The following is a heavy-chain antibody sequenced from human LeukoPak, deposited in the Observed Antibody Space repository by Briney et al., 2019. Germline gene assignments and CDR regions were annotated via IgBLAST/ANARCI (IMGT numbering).Heavy chain of an antibody. Sequence: ASVKVSCKASGYTLTGYYMHWVRQAPGQGLEWMGWINPNSGGTNYAQKFQGWVTMTRDTSISTAYMELSRLRSDDTAVYYCARDVSAAGSYYYYGMDVWGQGTTVTVSS. CDR2: INPNSGGT. CDR3: ARDVSAAGSYYYYGMDV. J-gene: IGHJ6*02. V-gene: IGHV1-2*04. D-gene: IGHD6-13*01. CDR1: GYTLTGYY.